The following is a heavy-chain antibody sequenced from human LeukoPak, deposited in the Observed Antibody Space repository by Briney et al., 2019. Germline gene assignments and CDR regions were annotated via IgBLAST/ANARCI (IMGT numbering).Heavy chain of an antibody. CDR1: GFTFSSYS. J-gene: IGHJ2*01. CDR2: ISSSSSYI. D-gene: IGHD6-6*01. V-gene: IGHV3-21*04. Sequence: GSLRLSCAASGFTFSSYSMNWVRQAPGKGLEWVSSISSSSSYIYYADSVKGRFTISRDNAKNSLYLQMNSLRAEDTALYYCAKAGLVARYFDLWGRGTLVTVSS. CDR3: AKAGLVARYFDL.